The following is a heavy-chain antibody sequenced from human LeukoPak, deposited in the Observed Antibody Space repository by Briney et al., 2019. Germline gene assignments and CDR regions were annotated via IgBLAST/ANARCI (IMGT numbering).Heavy chain of an antibody. CDR3: TTYGSGRKFDY. D-gene: IGHD3-10*01. CDR2: IESKTDGGTT. V-gene: IGHV3-15*04. J-gene: IGHJ4*02. CDR1: GFSFSDAW. Sequence: GGSLRLSCAASGFSFSDAWMSWVRQIPGKGLEWVGRIESKTDGGTTDYAAPVKGRFTISRDDSSNTLYLQMNSLKSEDTAVYYCTTYGSGRKFDYWGQGILVTVSS.